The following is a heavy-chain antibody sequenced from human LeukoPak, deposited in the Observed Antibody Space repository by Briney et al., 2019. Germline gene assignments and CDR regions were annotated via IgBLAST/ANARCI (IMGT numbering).Heavy chain of an antibody. V-gene: IGHV3-20*04. Sequence: GGSLRLSCVASGFSIDDYGMNWVRQAPGKGLEWVSGINWNGGRTSYADSVKGRFIISRDNAKNSLYLQMNSLRAEDTALYYCARETSQEFYYYMDVWGEGTTVTVSS. CDR1: GFSIDDYG. J-gene: IGHJ6*03. CDR3: ARETSQEFYYYMDV. CDR2: INWNGGRT.